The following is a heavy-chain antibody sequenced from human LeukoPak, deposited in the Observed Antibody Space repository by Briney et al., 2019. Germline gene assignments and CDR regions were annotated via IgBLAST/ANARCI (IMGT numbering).Heavy chain of an antibody. Sequence: EASVKVSCKASGYTFTGYYMHWVRQAPGQGLEWMGWINPNSGGTNYAQKFQGRVTMTRDTSISTAYMELSRLRSDDTAVYYCARDSPSSYGHGLPYFDYWGQGTLVTVSS. CDR2: INPNSGGT. D-gene: IGHD3/OR15-3a*01. CDR3: ARDSPSSYGHGLPYFDY. V-gene: IGHV1-2*02. J-gene: IGHJ4*02. CDR1: GYTFTGYY.